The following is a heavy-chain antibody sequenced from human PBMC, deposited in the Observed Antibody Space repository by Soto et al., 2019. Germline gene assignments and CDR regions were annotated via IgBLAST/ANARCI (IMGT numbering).Heavy chain of an antibody. CDR1: GFTFSSYG. Sequence: GGSLRLSCAASGFTFSSYGMHWVRQAPGKGLEWVAVISYDGSNKYYADSVKGRFTISRDNSKNTLYLQMNSLRAKDTAVYYCAKGECGSGAFVIWGQGTMVTVSS. V-gene: IGHV3-30*18. J-gene: IGHJ3*02. CDR2: ISYDGSNK. D-gene: IGHD2-21*01. CDR3: AKGECGSGAFVI.